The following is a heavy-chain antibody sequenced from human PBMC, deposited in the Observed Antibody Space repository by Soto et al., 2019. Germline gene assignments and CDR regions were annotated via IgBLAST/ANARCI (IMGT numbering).Heavy chain of an antibody. CDR3: VVQAARWY. J-gene: IGHJ4*02. CDR2: LIPIFGTA. V-gene: IGHV1-69*01. CDR1: GGTFSSYA. Sequence: QVQLVQSGAEVKKPGSSVKVSCTASGGTFSSYAINWVRQAPGQGLEWMGGLIPIFGTANYAQKFQGRVTITADESTSTAYMELSSLRSEDTALYYCVVQAARWYWGQGTLVTVSS. D-gene: IGHD6-6*01.